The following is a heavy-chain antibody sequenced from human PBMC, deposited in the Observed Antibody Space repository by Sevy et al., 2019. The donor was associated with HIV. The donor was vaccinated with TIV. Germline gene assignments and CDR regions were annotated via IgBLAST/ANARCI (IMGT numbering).Heavy chain of an antibody. D-gene: IGHD2-8*01. CDR2: LSFGCGKI. CDR1: GFAFYDYS. Sequence: GGSLRLSCAASGFAFYDYSMSWMRQAPGKGLEWVATLSFGCGKINYADSVKGRFTISRDNSKNSFYLQMANLRVEDTALYYCAREGCTRPHDYWGQGTRVTVSS. J-gene: IGHJ4*02. V-gene: IGHV3-23*01. CDR3: AREGCTRPHDY.